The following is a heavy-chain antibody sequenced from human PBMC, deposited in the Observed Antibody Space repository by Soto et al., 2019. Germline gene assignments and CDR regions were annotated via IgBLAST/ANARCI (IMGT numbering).Heavy chain of an antibody. CDR1: GFTFSSYA. J-gene: IGHJ6*03. D-gene: IGHD1-1*01. CDR2: ISGSGGST. CDR3: AKGNDFKDYYNMDV. Sequence: EVQLLESGGCWVQPGGSLRLSCGASGFTFSSYAMRWVRQAPGKGLEWVSAISGSGGSTYYADSVKGRFSIARDNSKNTLYLQMNSLSGEDTAVYYCAKGNDFKDYYNMDVGGKGPTVTVSS. V-gene: IGHV3-23*01.